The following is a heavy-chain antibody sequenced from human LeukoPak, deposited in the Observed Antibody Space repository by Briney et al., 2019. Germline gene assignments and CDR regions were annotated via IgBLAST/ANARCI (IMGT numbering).Heavy chain of an antibody. V-gene: IGHV1-24*01. Sequence: GASVRVSCKVSGYTLTELSIHWVRQAPGKGLEWMGGSDPEDGEMIYAQKFQGRVTMTEDTSTDTAHMELSSLRSEDTAVYYCATELSCGGDCYGDFWGQGTLVTVSS. D-gene: IGHD2-21*02. CDR3: ATELSCGGDCYGDF. CDR2: SDPEDGEM. CDR1: GYTLTELS. J-gene: IGHJ4*02.